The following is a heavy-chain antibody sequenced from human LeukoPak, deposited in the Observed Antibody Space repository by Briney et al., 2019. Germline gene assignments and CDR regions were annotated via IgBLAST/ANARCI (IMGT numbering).Heavy chain of an antibody. CDR2: IIPILGIA. J-gene: IGHJ4*02. CDR1: GGIFSTYA. D-gene: IGHD3-22*01. CDR3: ARDVAYYYDSSGYSDY. V-gene: IGHV1-69*04. Sequence: SVKVSCKASGGIFSTYAISWVRQAPGQGLDCMGRIIPILGIANYAQKFQGRVTITADKSTSTAYMELSSLRSEDTAVYYCARDVAYYYDSSGYSDYWGQGTLVTVSS.